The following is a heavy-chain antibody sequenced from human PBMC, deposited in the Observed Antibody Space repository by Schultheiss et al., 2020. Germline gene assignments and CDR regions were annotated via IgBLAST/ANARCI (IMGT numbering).Heavy chain of an antibody. Sequence: ASVKVSCKASGYTFTGSYMHWVRQAPGEGLEWMGWINPNSGGTNYAQKFQGRVTMTRDTSISTAYMELSRLRSDDTAVYYCARVVGGRNSGDFDYWGQGTLVTVSS. J-gene: IGHJ4*02. V-gene: IGHV1-2*02. CDR2: INPNSGGT. CDR3: ARVVGGRNSGDFDY. D-gene: IGHD4-23*01. CDR1: GYTFTGSY.